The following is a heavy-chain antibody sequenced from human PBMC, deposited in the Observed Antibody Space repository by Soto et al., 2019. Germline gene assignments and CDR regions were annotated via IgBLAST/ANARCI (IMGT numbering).Heavy chain of an antibody. CDR3: ARDPYFDY. V-gene: IGHV3-30*04. Sequence: QVHLVESGGGVVQPGRSLRLSCEASGFPFISFPIHWVRQAPGKGLEWVAVISYDGRNDYYGDSVRARFTISRDNSKNTVYLQMNSLTPEDTAVYYCARDPYFDYWGQGTLVTVSS. CDR2: ISYDGRND. CDR1: GFPFISFP. J-gene: IGHJ4*02.